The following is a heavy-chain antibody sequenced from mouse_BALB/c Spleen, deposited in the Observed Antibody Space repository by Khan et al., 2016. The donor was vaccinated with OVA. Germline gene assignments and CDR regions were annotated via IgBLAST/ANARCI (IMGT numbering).Heavy chain of an antibody. CDR3: ANHGSSSAWFAY. V-gene: IGHV1-7*01. CDR2: INPSTGYS. J-gene: IGHJ3*01. D-gene: IGHD1-1*01. CDR1: GYTFTSYW. Sequence: VQLQESGAELAKPGASVKMSCKASGYTFTSYWMHWVKQRPGQGLEWIGYINPSTGYSEYKQKFKDKATLTADKSSSTAYMQLSSLTSDDSAVYYCANHGSSSAWFAYWGQGTLVTVSA.